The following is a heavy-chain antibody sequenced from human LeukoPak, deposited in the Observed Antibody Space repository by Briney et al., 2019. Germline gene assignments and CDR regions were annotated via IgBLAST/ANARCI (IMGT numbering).Heavy chain of an antibody. CDR3: ARQRDDAFGI. CDR1: GFTVSSNY. J-gene: IGHJ3*02. V-gene: IGHV3-66*04. CDR2: IYSGGST. Sequence: GGSPRLSCAASGFTVSSNYMSWVRQAPGKGLEWVSVIYSGGSTYYADSVKGRFTISRDNSKNTLYLQMNSLRAEDTAVYYCARQRDDAFGIWGQGTMVTVSS.